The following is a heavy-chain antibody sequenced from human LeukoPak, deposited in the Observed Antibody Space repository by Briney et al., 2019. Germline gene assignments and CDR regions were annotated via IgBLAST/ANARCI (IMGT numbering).Heavy chain of an antibody. CDR2: ISLAGQT. D-gene: IGHD1-26*01. CDR1: GGSISTNW. J-gene: IGHJ4*02. Sequence: SETLSLTCAVSGGSISTNWWSWVRQPPGQGLEWIGEISLAGQTNYNPSLNGRVTMSLDKSSNQLSLHLTSVTAADTATYFCSRESGPFCPFGYWGQGTLVIVSS. CDR3: SRESGPFCPFGY. V-gene: IGHV4-4*02.